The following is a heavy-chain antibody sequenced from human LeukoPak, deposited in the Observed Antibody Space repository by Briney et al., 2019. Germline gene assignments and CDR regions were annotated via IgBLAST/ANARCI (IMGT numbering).Heavy chain of an antibody. CDR1: GFSFDDYA. CDR2: ISWNSGSI. J-gene: IGHJ4*02. V-gene: IGHV3-9*01. CDR3: AKGGGYSYDIDSYFFDY. Sequence: PGRSLRLSCTASGFSFDDYAMHWVRQPPGKGLEWVSGISWNSGSIGYADSVKGRFTISRDNGKNSLYLQLSGLRAEDTALYYCAKGGGYSYDIDSYFFDYWGRGTLVTVSS. D-gene: IGHD3-22*01.